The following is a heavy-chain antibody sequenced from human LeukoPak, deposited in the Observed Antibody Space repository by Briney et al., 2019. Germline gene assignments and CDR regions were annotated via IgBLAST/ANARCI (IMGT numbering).Heavy chain of an antibody. V-gene: IGHV3-30*04. CDR3: ARDQGVTTYFDY. CDR1: GFTFSSYA. Sequence: GGSLRLSCAASGFTFSSYAMHWVRQAPGKGLGWVAVISYDGSNKYYADSGKGRFTISRDNSKNTLYLQMNSLRAEDTAVYYCARDQGVTTYFDYWGQGTLVTVSS. J-gene: IGHJ4*02. D-gene: IGHD4-17*01. CDR2: ISYDGSNK.